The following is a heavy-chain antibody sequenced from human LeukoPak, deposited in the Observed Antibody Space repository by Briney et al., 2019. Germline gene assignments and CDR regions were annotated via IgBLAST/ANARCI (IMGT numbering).Heavy chain of an antibody. Sequence: ASVKVSCKASGYTFSSYGITWVRLAPGQGLEWMGWSSAYIGNTKYAQKFQDRVTMTTDTSTNTAYMELRSLRSDDTDVYYCARDPARAFMTGYYYYMDVWGKGTTVTVSS. V-gene: IGHV1-18*01. CDR3: ARDPARAFMTGYYYYMDV. J-gene: IGHJ6*03. CDR1: GYTFSSYG. CDR2: SSAYIGNT.